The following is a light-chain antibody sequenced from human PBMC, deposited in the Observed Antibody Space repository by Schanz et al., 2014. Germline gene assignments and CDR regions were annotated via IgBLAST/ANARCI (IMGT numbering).Light chain of an antibody. CDR1: QSVSSN. J-gene: IGKJ4*01. Sequence: EILMTQSPATLSVSPGVRASLSCRASQSVSSNLAWYQQKPGQAPRLLIYGASSRATGIPDRFSGSGSGTDFTLTISSLQPEDFATYFCQQANSFPPTFGGGTKVEIK. CDR3: QQANSFPPT. CDR2: GAS. V-gene: IGKV3D-15*01.